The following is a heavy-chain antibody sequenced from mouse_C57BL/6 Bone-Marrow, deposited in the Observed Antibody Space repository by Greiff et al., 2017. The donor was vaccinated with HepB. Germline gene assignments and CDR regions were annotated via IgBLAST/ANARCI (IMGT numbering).Heavy chain of an antibody. CDR2: IDPETGGT. CDR1: GYTFTDYE. D-gene: IGHD4-1*01. V-gene: IGHV1-15*01. Sequence: VQLVESGAELVRPGASVTLSCKASGYTFTDYEMHWVKQTPVHGLEWIGAIDPETGGTAYNQKFKGKAILTADKSSSTAYMELRSLTSEDSAVYYCTRSGLTGTDYWGQGTTLTVSS. J-gene: IGHJ2*01. CDR3: TRSGLTGTDY.